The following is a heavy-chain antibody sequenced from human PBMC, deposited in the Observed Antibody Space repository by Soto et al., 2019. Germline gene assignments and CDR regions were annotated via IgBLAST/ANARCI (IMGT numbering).Heavy chain of an antibody. Sequence: ASVKVSCKASGYTFTTYYMHWVRQAPGQGPEWMGMLDPSGGSTSHAQNFQGRVTLTRDTSTSTVYMELSSLGSEDTAVYYCARALVRGIITSPFDYWG. J-gene: IGHJ4*01. CDR1: GYTFTTYY. V-gene: IGHV1-46*03. CDR3: ARALVRGIITSPFDY. CDR2: LDPSGGST. D-gene: IGHD3-10*01.